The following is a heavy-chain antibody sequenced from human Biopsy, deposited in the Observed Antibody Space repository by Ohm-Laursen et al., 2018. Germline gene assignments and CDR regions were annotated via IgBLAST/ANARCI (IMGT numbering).Heavy chain of an antibody. CDR3: AREQPALSGGGSWFDS. CDR2: TNEDGSHT. J-gene: IGHJ5*01. CDR1: GFTFSRFW. Sequence: SLRLSCAASGFTFSRFWIHWVRQAPGKGLAWVSHTNEDGSHTDYADSVKGRFTVSRDNAKNTLYLQMNSLRAEDTAVYFCAREQPALSGGGSWFDSWGQGTLVIVSS. V-gene: IGHV3-74*01. D-gene: IGHD6-19*01.